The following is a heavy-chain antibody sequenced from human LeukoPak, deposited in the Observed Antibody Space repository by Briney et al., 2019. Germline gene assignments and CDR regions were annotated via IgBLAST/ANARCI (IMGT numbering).Heavy chain of an antibody. D-gene: IGHD6-19*01. Sequence: GGSLRLSCVGSGFTFRSHAMSWVRQAPGKGLEWVAVISKDGSNKYFADSVKGRFTISRDNSQNTLYLQMNSLRAEDTAVYYCARASEYSSVWHPAGDFDYWGQGTLVTVSS. J-gene: IGHJ4*02. CDR1: GFTFRSHA. CDR3: ARASEYSSVWHPAGDFDY. CDR2: ISKDGSNK. V-gene: IGHV3-30-3*01.